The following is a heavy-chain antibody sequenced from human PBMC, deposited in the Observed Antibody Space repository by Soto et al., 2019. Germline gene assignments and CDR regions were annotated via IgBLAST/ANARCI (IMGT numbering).Heavy chain of an antibody. D-gene: IGHD2-2*01. CDR2: IYYSGST. CDR1: GGSISSGDYY. CDR3: ARSSGIAYQLLPVDP. V-gene: IGHV4-30-4*01. Sequence: NPSETLSLTCTVSGGSISSGDYYWSWIRQPPGKGLEWIGYIYYSGSTYYNPSLKSRVTISVDTSKNQFSLKLSSVTAADTAVYYCARSSGIAYQLLPVDPWGQGTLVTVSS. J-gene: IGHJ5*02.